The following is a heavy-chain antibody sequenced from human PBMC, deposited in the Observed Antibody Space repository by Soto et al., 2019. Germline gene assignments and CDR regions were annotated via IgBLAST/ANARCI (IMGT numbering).Heavy chain of an antibody. J-gene: IGHJ4*02. CDR2: ISPGGRT. Sequence: QVQLQQWGAGLLKPSETLSLTCDFSGVPFSDYYFGWIRQSPGKGLEWIGEISPGGRTNYNPSLESRATISVDMSNSPFSLNLNSVTAADTAVYYCTSEPPWTPGDYWGQGTLVTVSS. CDR1: GVPFSDYY. V-gene: IGHV4-34*02. CDR3: TSEPPWTPGDY. D-gene: IGHD5-12*01.